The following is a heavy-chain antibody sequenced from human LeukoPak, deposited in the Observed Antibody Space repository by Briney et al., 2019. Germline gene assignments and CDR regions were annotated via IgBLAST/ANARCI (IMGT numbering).Heavy chain of an antibody. Sequence: PGGSLRLSCTASGFTLSSYGMHWVRQAPGKGLEWVTFIRYDGSNKYYADSVKGRFTISRDNSKNTLYLQMNSLRAEDTAVYYCAKDRRYSSSSGYMDVWGKETTVTISS. CDR3: AKDRRYSSSSGYMDV. V-gene: IGHV3-30*02. J-gene: IGHJ6*03. D-gene: IGHD6-13*01. CDR1: GFTLSSYG. CDR2: IRYDGSNK.